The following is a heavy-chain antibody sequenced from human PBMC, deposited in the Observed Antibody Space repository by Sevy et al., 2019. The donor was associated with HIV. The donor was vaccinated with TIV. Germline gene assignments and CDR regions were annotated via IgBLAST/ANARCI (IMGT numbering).Heavy chain of an antibody. D-gene: IGHD3-10*01. Sequence: GGSLRLSCAASGFTFSSYAMHWVRQAPGKGLEWVAVISYDGSNKYYADSVKGRFTISRDNSKNTLYLQMNSLRAEDTAMYYCARDGPFVERFNYFDYWGQGTLVTVSS. CDR2: ISYDGSNK. CDR1: GFTFSSYA. J-gene: IGHJ4*02. V-gene: IGHV3-30-3*01. CDR3: ARDGPFVERFNYFDY.